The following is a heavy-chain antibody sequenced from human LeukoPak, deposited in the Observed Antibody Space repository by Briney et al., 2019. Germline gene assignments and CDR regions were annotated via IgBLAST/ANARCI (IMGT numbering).Heavy chain of an antibody. V-gene: IGHV3-23*01. CDR2: ISGSGVST. D-gene: IGHD2-2*01. Sequence: PGGSLRLACAASGFRFSSYAMSWVRQAPGKGLEWVSAISGSGVSTYYADSVKGRFTVSRDNSKNTLYLQMSSLRAEDSALYYCAKDLGCSTTRCSNNWFDPWGQGTLVTVSS. CDR1: GFRFSSYA. CDR3: AKDLGCSTTRCSNNWFDP. J-gene: IGHJ5*02.